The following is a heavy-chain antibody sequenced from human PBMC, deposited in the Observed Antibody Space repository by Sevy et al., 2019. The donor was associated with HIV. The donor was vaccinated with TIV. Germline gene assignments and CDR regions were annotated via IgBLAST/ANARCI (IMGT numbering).Heavy chain of an antibody. CDR3: TRAGITMIVVVPFDY. CDR1: GFTFGDYA. J-gene: IGHJ4*02. Sequence: GGSLRLSCTASGFTFGDYAMSWFRQAPGKGLEWVGFIRSKAYGGTTEYAASVKDRFTISRDDSKGIAYLQMNSLKTEDTAVYYCTRAGITMIVVVPFDYWGQGTLVTVSS. CDR2: IRSKAYGGTT. D-gene: IGHD3-22*01. V-gene: IGHV3-49*03.